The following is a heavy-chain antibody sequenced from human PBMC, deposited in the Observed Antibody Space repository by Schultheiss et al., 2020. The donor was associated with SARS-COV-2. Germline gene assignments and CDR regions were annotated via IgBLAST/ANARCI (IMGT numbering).Heavy chain of an antibody. V-gene: IGHV4-61*01. J-gene: IGHJ6*02. CDR1: GGSVSSGSYY. CDR3: ARETRSEYYYYGMDV. Sequence: SETLSLTCTVSGGSVSSGSYYWSWIRQPPGKGLEWIGYIYYSGSTNYNPSLKSRVTMSVDTSKNQFSLKLSSVTAADTAVYYCARETRSEYYYYGMDVWGQGTTVTVSS. CDR2: IYYSGST. D-gene: IGHD1-14*01.